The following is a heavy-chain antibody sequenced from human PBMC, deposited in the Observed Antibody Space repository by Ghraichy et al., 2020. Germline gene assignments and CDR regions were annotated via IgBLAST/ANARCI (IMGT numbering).Heavy chain of an antibody. J-gene: IGHJ6*03. CDR2: LFYSGSN. D-gene: IGHD2-2*01. CDR3: ASHRFCTSTSCYPTDYYYYYMDV. V-gene: IGHV4-39*01. CDR1: GGSISSSSYY. Sequence: SETLSLTCTVSGGSISSSSYYWGWIRQPPGKGLEWIGILFYSGSNVYNPSLKSRVPLSVATSKNQFSLILSPVTAADTADYYCASHRFCTSTSCYPTDYYYYYMDVWGKGTTVTVSS.